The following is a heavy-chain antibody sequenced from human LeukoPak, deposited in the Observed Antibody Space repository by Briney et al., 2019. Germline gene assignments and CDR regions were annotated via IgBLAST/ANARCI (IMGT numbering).Heavy chain of an antibody. CDR2: MNPNSGNT. Sequence: ASVKVSCKASGYTFTSYDINWVRQATGQGLEWMGWMNPNSGNTGYAQKFQGRVTMTRNTSISTAYMELSSLRSDDTAVYYCARAYLNDYSNYFDYWGQGTLVTVSS. CDR3: ARAYLNDYSNYFDY. V-gene: IGHV1-8*01. D-gene: IGHD4-11*01. CDR1: GYTFTSYD. J-gene: IGHJ4*02.